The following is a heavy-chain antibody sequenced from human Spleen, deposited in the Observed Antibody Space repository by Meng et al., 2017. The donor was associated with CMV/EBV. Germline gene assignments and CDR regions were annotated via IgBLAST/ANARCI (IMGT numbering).Heavy chain of an antibody. Sequence: GESLKISCAASGFTFDDYAIHWVRQAPGKGLEWVSLIYSDGRTHYADSVKGRFTISRDITKNTVYLQMNSLRVEDSALYYCARDSPLYEYGMDVWGRGTTVTVSS. CDR1: GFTFDDYA. CDR2: IYSDGRT. J-gene: IGHJ6*02. D-gene: IGHD3-3*01. CDR3: ARDSPLYEYGMDV. V-gene: IGHV3-23*03.